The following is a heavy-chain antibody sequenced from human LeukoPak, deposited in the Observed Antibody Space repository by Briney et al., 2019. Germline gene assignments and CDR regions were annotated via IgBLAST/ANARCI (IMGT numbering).Heavy chain of an antibody. V-gene: IGHV3-7*01. CDR1: GFTLRDFW. D-gene: IGHD3-16*02. CDR2: IKQDGNKK. Sequence: TGGSLRLSCEASGFTLRDFWMSWVRQAPGKGLEWVANIKQDGNKKDYGDSVRGRFTIARDDAKKSLFLEMNSLRVDDTAVYYCARDPLQVWGSYRPAAHFDYWGQGTLVTVSS. CDR3: ARDPLQVWGSYRPAAHFDY. J-gene: IGHJ4*02.